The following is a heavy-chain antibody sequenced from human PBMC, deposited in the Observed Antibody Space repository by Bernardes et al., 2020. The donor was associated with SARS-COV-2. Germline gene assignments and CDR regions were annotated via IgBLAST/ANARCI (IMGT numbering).Heavy chain of an antibody. CDR2: INTNTGNP. V-gene: IGHV7-4-1*02. CDR3: AREWKNDYGDFDPLLFDY. Sequence: ASVKVSCKASGYTFTSYAMNWVRQAPGQGLEWMGWINTNTGNPTYAQGFTGRFVFSLDTSVSTAYLQISSLKAEDTAVYYCAREWKNDYGDFDPLLFDYWGQGTLVTVSS. D-gene: IGHD4-17*01. J-gene: IGHJ4*02. CDR1: GYTFTSYA.